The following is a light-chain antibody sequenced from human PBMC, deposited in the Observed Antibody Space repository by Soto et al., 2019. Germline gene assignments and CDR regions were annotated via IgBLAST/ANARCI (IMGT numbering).Light chain of an antibody. J-gene: IGLJ1*01. CDR3: CSYAGISTFYV. CDR2: EVS. V-gene: IGLV2-23*02. CDR1: SSDVGSYNL. Sequence: QSALTQPASVSGSPGQSITISCTGTSSDVGSYNLIYWYKQYPDKAPKLMIYEVSKLPSGVYNRFSCSKSGNTASLTISGLQAEDEADYYCCSYAGISTFYVFGIGTKLYVL.